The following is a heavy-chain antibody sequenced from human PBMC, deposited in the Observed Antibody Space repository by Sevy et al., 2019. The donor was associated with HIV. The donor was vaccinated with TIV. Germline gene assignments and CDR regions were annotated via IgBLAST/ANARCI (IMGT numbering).Heavy chain of an antibody. Sequence: GWSLRLSCAASGFSFRSYWMTWVRQAPGKGLEWVASIYQDGSEKYYMDSVKGRFTVSRDNAKNSLFLQMNSLRVEDTAVYYCAREGSYGDYMLSYYYGMDVWGQGTTVTVSS. V-gene: IGHV3-7*01. CDR2: IYQDGSEK. CDR1: GFSFRSYW. CDR3: AREGSYGDYMLSYYYGMDV. D-gene: IGHD4-17*01. J-gene: IGHJ6*02.